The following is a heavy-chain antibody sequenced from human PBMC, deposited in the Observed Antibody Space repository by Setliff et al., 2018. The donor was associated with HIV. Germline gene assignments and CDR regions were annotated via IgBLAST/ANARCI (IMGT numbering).Heavy chain of an antibody. CDR3: ARRDKIFRANWFDP. J-gene: IGHJ5*02. CDR2: ISYSTGYI. Sequence: PGGSLRLSCAASGFTFSSYTMNWVRQAPGKGLEWVSSISYSTGYIYYADSVKGRFTISRDNSKNTLNLQMNTLKASDTAMYYCARRDKIFRANWFDPWGQGTLVTVSS. V-gene: IGHV3-21*04. CDR1: GFTFSSYT. D-gene: IGHD3-3*01.